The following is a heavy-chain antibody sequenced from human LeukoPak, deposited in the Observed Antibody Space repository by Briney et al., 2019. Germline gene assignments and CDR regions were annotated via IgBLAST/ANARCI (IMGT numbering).Heavy chain of an antibody. Sequence: SETLSLTCAVSGYSISSGYYWGWIRQPPGKGLEWIGSIYHSGSTYYNPSLKSRVTISVDTSKNQFSLKLSSVTAADTAVYYCAGSRRLVPADYGGQGTLVTVSS. J-gene: IGHJ4*02. V-gene: IGHV4-38-2*01. D-gene: IGHD6-19*01. CDR3: AGSRRLVPADY. CDR1: GYSISSGYY. CDR2: IYHSGST.